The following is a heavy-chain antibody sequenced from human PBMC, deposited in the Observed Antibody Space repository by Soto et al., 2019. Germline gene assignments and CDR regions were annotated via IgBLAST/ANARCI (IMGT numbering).Heavy chain of an antibody. CDR2: MNPYSGYT. CDR1: GYTFTSYE. D-gene: IGHD6-19*01. CDR3: ARRLAVAGKRFDP. J-gene: IGHJ5*02. Sequence: ASVKVSCKASGYTFTSYEINWVRQATGQGLEWMGWMNPYSGYTDYAQKFQGRVTMTRNTSITTAYMELGSLTSEDTAVYFCARRLAVAGKRFDPWGQGTLVTV. V-gene: IGHV1-8*01.